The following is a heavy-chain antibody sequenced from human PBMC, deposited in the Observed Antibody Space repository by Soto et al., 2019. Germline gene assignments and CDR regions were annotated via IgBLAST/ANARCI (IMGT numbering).Heavy chain of an antibody. D-gene: IGHD3-3*01. V-gene: IGHV5-51*01. J-gene: IGHJ6*02. CDR1: GYSFTSYW. CDR3: ARHSVWSIFGVVIQKHYGMDV. CDR2: IYPGDSDT. Sequence: PGESLKISCKGSGYSFTSYWIGWVRQMPGKGLEWMGIIYPGDSDTRYSPSFQGQVTISADKSISTAYLQWSSLKASDTAMYYCARHSVWSIFGVVIQKHYGMDVWGQGTTVTVSS.